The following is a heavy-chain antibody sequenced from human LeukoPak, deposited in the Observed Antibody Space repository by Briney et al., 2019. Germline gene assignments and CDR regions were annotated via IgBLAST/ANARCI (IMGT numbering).Heavy chain of an antibody. V-gene: IGHV4-59*12. CDR1: GGSISSYY. CDR2: ICYSGST. J-gene: IGHJ4*02. D-gene: IGHD6-19*01. CDR3: AREYTLYRSGWFLDY. Sequence: SETLSLTCTVSGGSISSYYWSWIRQPPGKGLEWIGYICYSGSTKYNPSLKSRVTISVDTSKNQFSLRLSSVTAADTAVYYCAREYTLYRSGWFLDYWGQGTVVTVSS.